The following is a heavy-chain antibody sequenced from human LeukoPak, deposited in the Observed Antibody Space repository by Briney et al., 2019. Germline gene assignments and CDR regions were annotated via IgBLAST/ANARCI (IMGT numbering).Heavy chain of an antibody. CDR1: GGSISSSSYY. CDR2: IYYSGGT. V-gene: IGHV4-39*07. J-gene: IGHJ4*02. D-gene: IGHD5-18*01. Sequence: SETLSLTCTVPGGSISSSSYYWGWIRQPPGKGLEWIGSIYYSGGTYYNPSLKSRVTISVDTSKNQFSLKLSSVTAAGTAVYYCARGEPWIQLWFHWGQGTLVTVSS. CDR3: ARGEPWIQLWFH.